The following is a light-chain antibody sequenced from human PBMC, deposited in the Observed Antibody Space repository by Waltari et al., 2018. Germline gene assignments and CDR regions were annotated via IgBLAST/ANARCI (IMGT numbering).Light chain of an antibody. Sequence: EIVLTQSPATLSLSLGDSATLSCRASHSVNWYLAWYQQRPGQAPRLLIYDASNRATVIPARFSGSGSETDVTLTISRLEPEESAVYFCQQRRNWPLTGGGGTKVEIK. CDR2: DAS. V-gene: IGKV3-11*01. J-gene: IGKJ4*01. CDR3: QQRRNWPLT. CDR1: HSVNWY.